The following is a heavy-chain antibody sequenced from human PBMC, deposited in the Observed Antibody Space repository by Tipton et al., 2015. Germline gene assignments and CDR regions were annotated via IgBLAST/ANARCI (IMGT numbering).Heavy chain of an antibody. D-gene: IGHD5/OR15-5a*01. CDR2: VYYSGST. J-gene: IGHJ4*02. CDR1: GGSTSSYY. V-gene: IGHV4-59*01. Sequence: TLSLTCTVSGGSTSSYYWNWIRQPPGKGLEWIGCVYYSGSTNYNPSLKSRVTISLDTSKNQFSLKLSSLTAADTAVYYCARATYSVSVSGILFHSDYWGQGTVVSVSS. CDR3: ARATYSVSVSGILFHSDY.